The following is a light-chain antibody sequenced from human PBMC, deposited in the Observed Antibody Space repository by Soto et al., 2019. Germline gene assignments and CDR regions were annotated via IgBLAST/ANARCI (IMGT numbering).Light chain of an antibody. V-gene: IGLV3-21*02. CDR3: QVWDSSRGV. Sequence: SYELTQPPSVSVAPGQTARIPCGGNNIGSKSAHWYQQKPGQAPVLVVYDDSDRPSGIPERFSGSNSENTATLTISRVGAGDEADYYCQVWDSSRGVFGGGTKLTVL. CDR2: DDS. J-gene: IGLJ3*02. CDR1: NIGSKS.